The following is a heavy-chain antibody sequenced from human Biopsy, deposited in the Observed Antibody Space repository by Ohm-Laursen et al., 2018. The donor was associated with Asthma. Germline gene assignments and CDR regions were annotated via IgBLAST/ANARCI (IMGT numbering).Heavy chain of an antibody. CDR2: VSHTGST. J-gene: IGHJ1*01. Sequence: TLSLTCTVSGGSIRSHDWTWIRLPPGKGLEYIGDVSHTGSTNYNSSLKSRVTMSLDTSKSQFSLRLTSVTPADTAVYYCARGVVYGGDSYAEYFQHWGQGTLVTVSS. D-gene: IGHD4-23*01. CDR3: ARGVVYGGDSYAEYFQH. CDR1: GGSIRSHD. V-gene: IGHV4-59*11.